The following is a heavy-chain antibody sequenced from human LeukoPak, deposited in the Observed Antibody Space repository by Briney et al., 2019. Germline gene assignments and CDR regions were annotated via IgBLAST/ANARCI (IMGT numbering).Heavy chain of an antibody. Sequence: GGSLRLSCAASGFTFSSYVMNWLRQAPGKGLEWVSTISGSAGRTYYADSVKGRFTISRDNSKNTLYLQLNSLRAEDTAVYYCAKDSLGSEIPLFDYWGQGTLVTVSS. D-gene: IGHD3-10*01. CDR3: AKDSLGSEIPLFDY. CDR2: ISGSAGRT. J-gene: IGHJ4*02. V-gene: IGHV3-23*01. CDR1: GFTFSSYV.